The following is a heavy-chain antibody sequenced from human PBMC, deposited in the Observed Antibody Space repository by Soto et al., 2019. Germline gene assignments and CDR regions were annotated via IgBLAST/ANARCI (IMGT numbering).Heavy chain of an antibody. V-gene: IGHV4-30-2*01. Sequence: SETLSLTCAVSGCSISSGGYSWSWIRQPPGKGLEWIGYIYHSGSTYYNPSLKSRVTISVDRSKNQFSLKLSSVTAADTAVYNCAAGGGLPRYYWGQGTLVTVSS. CDR2: IYHSGST. CDR3: AAGGGLPRYY. D-gene: IGHD5-12*01. J-gene: IGHJ4*02. CDR1: GCSISSGGYS.